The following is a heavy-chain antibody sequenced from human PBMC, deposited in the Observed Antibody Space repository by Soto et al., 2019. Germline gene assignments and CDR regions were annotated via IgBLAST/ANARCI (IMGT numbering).Heavy chain of an antibody. V-gene: IGHV4-59*01. CDR2: IYYSGST. J-gene: IGHJ6*03. CDR1: GGSISSYY. CDR3: ARGGYCTNGVCYDYYYYYMDV. Sequence: SETLSLTCTVSGGSISSYYWSWIRQPPGKGLEWIGCIYYSGSTNYNPSLKSRVTISVDTSKNQFSLKLSSVTAADTAVYYCARGGYCTNGVCYDYYYYYMDVWSKGTTVTVSS. D-gene: IGHD2-8*01.